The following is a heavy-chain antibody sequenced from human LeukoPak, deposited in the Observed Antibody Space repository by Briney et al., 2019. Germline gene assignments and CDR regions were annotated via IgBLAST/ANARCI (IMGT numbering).Heavy chain of an antibody. V-gene: IGHV3-33*01. CDR2: IWYDGSKT. CDR1: GFTFTNYG. Sequence: LGGSLRLSCTTSGFTFTNYGINWVRQAPGKGLEWVAAIWYDGSKTSYSDSVKGRFTVSRDISKNTVYLQMNGLKAEDTAVYYCARDDCSTTPCYAYWGQGTLVTVSS. J-gene: IGHJ4*02. CDR3: ARDDCSTTPCYAY. D-gene: IGHD2-2*01.